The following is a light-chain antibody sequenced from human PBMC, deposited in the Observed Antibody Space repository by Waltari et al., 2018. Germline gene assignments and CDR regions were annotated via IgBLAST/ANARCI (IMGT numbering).Light chain of an antibody. CDR2: GAS. CDR3: QQYGSSVMYT. V-gene: IGKV3-20*01. CDR1: QSLTKRY. Sequence: VLTQYPGTLSLSPGERATLSCRASQSLTKRYVAWYQQKPGQAPRLLIYGASSRAAGIPDRFSGSGSGTDFTLTISRLEPEDFAVYYCQQYGSSVMYTFGQGTKLEIK. J-gene: IGKJ2*01.